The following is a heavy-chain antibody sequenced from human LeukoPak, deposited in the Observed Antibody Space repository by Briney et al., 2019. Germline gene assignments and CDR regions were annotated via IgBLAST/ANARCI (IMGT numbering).Heavy chain of an antibody. Sequence: SETLSLTCAVYGQSFSAYFWTWIRQPPGKGLEWIGEISRGGSTNYSPSLKSRVTISLDTSKNQVSLTLSSVTAADTAMYYCGVSRTRATTRTIDYWGQGTLVTVSS. V-gene: IGHV4-34*01. CDR2: ISRGGST. CDR3: GVSRTRATTRTIDY. CDR1: GQSFSAYF. J-gene: IGHJ4*02. D-gene: IGHD4-17*01.